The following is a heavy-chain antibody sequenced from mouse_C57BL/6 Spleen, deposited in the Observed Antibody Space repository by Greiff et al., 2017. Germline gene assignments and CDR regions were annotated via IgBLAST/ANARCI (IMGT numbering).Heavy chain of an antibody. V-gene: IGHV2-9*01. CDR2: IWGGGST. J-gene: IGHJ3*01. D-gene: IGHD1-1*01. Sequence: VKLMESGPGLVAPSQSLYITCTVSGFSLTSYGVDWVRQPPGKGLEWLGVIWGGGSTNYNSALMSRLGISTDNSKRQVFLKMNRMQTYDTAMYYCANHGTTGGMAYWGQGTLVTVSA. CDR3: ANHGTTGGMAY. CDR1: GFSLTSYG.